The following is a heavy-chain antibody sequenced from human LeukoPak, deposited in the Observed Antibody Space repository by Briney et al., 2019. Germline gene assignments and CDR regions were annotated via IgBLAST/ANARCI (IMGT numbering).Heavy chain of an antibody. Sequence: GGSLRLSCAASGFAFSSYGMHWIRQAPGKGLEWVAVIWYDGSNKFYTDSVKGRFTISRDNSKNTLYLQMDSLRAEDTAVYFCASTVGSAPDYYGSGGFALLDYWGQGTLVTVSS. D-gene: IGHD3-10*01. CDR3: ASTVGSAPDYYGSGGFALLDY. CDR2: IWYDGSNK. J-gene: IGHJ4*02. CDR1: GFAFSSYG. V-gene: IGHV3-33*01.